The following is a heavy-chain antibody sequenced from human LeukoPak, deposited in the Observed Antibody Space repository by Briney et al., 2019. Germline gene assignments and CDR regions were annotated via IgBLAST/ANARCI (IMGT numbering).Heavy chain of an antibody. V-gene: IGHV3-23*01. Sequence: GGSLRLSCAASGFTFSSYAMSWVRQAPGKGLEWVSAISGSGGSTYSADSVKGRFTISRDNSKNMVYLQTSSLRAEGTAVYYCARAGSWSSRPYFDYWGQGILVSVSS. D-gene: IGHD1-26*01. CDR2: ISGSGGST. J-gene: IGHJ4*02. CDR1: GFTFSSYA. CDR3: ARAGSWSSRPYFDY.